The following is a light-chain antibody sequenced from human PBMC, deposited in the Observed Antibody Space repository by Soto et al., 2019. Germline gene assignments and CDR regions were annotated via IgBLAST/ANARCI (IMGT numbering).Light chain of an antibody. V-gene: IGLV1-40*01. Sequence: QSVLTQPPSVSGAPGQRVIISCTGSSSNIGAGYDVHWYQQFPGTAPKLLIYSNTNRPSGVPDRFAGSKSGTSASLAIAGLQAADEADYYCQSYDSSLSGSRVFGGGTKVTVL. CDR3: QSYDSSLSGSRV. CDR1: SSNIGAGYD. J-gene: IGLJ3*02. CDR2: SNT.